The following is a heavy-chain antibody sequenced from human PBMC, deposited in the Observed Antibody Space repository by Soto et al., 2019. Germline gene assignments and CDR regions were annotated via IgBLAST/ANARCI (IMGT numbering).Heavy chain of an antibody. CDR2: IYWDDDK. Sequence: QITLKESGPTLVKLTQTLTLTCTFSGFSLSTSGVGVGWIRQPTGKALEWLALIYWDDDKRYSPSLKSRLTITKDTSKHQVVLTMTNMDPVDTATYYCARRQTYCGGNCYSGFDYWRQGTLVTVSS. CDR1: GFSLSTSGVG. CDR3: ARRQTYCGGNCYSGFDY. J-gene: IGHJ4*02. D-gene: IGHD2-21*02. V-gene: IGHV2-5*02.